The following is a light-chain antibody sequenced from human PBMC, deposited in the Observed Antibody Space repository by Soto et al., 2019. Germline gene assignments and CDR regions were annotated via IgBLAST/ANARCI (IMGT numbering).Light chain of an antibody. CDR3: GSYTSTDTPFV. V-gene: IGLV2-14*01. CDR2: EVN. CDR1: STDVGGYNY. Sequence: QSALAQPSSVSGSPGQSITISCTGTSTDVGGYNYVSWYQHHPGKGPKLIIYEVNNRPSGVSDRFSGSKSGNKASLTISNLEAEHESDYYCGSYTSTDTPFVFGTGTKVTVL. J-gene: IGLJ1*01.